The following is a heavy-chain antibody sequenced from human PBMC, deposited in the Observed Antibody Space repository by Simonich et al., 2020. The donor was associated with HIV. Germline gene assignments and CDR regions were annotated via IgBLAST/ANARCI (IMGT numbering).Heavy chain of an antibody. J-gene: IGHJ4*02. CDR2: MNPKSGNT. CDR3: ARGWYHFDY. V-gene: IGHV1-8*01. D-gene: IGHD6-13*01. Sequence: QVQLVQSGAEVKKPGASVKVSCKASGYTFTRYYMHWVGQDTGHGLEWMGWMNPKSGNTGYEQKFKGRVTMTRNTSISTAYMERSSLRSEDTAVYYCARGWYHFDYWGQGTLVTVSS. CDR1: GYTFTRYY.